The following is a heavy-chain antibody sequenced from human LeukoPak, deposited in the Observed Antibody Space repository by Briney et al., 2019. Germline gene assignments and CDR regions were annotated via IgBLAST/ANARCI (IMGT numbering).Heavy chain of an antibody. CDR3: AKEGKTRNWNYYQAKPVY. CDR2: ISYDGSKI. D-gene: IGHD1-7*01. CDR1: GVTFSRYF. J-gene: IGHJ4*02. V-gene: IGHV3-30*07. Sequence: GRSLRLSCAASGVTFSRYFMHWVRQAPGKGLEWVAVISYDGSKIYYADSMKGRFTISRDKSKNTLFLQMNSLRAEDTAVYYCAKEGKTRNWNYYQAKPVYWGQGTLVTVSS.